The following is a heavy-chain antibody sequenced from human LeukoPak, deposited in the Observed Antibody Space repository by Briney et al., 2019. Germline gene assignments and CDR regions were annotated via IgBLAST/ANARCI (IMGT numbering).Heavy chain of an antibody. CDR3: ARNFYASSGYYLDDFYFDF. Sequence: KPSETLSLTCTVSGASIISDTYYWGWIRQPPGKGLEWIGSIYYSGSTYYSPSLKSRFTMSVDTSTNQFSLKLISVTAADTALYYCARNFYASSGYYLDDFYFDFWGQGTLVTVSS. D-gene: IGHD3-22*01. J-gene: IGHJ4*02. CDR2: IYYSGST. CDR1: GASIISDTYY. V-gene: IGHV4-39*07.